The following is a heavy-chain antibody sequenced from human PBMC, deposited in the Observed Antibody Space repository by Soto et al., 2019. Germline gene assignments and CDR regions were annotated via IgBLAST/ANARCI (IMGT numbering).Heavy chain of an antibody. V-gene: IGHV3-33*01. D-gene: IGHD6-19*01. Sequence: GGSLRLSCAASGFTFSSYGMHWVRQDPGKGLEWVAVICDDGSNKYYVDSVKGRFTISRDNSKNTLYLQMNSLRAEDTAVYYCARERRYSSGQPDYWGQGTLVTVSS. J-gene: IGHJ4*01. CDR2: ICDDGSNK. CDR1: GFTFSSYG. CDR3: ARERRYSSGQPDY.